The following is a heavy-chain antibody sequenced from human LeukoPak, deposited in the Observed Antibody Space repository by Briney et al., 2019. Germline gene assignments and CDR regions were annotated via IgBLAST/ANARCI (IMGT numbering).Heavy chain of an antibody. D-gene: IGHD5-18*01. J-gene: IGHJ6*03. V-gene: IGHV4-39*07. CDR3: AVRELWSLSYYMDV. Sequence: SETLSLTCTVSSGSISTSNYYWGWVRQPPGKALEWIGNIFYTGSTYYNPSLKSRVAISVDTSKNQFSLKLSSVTAADTAVYYCAVRELWSLSYYMDVWGKGTTVTVSS. CDR2: IFYTGST. CDR1: SGSISTSNYY.